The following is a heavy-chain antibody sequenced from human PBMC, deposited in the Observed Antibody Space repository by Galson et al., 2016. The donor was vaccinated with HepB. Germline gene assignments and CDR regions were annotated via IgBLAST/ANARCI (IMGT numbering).Heavy chain of an antibody. CDR2: LNPDGSTT. V-gene: IGHV3-74*01. Sequence: SLRLSCAASGFSFSSFWMYWVRQAPGKGLVWVSRLNPDGSTTTYADSVKGRFTISRDNAKNSLYLQMNSLRAEDTALYYCAKDSLCSGYTQNCFDSWGQGTLVTVSS. CDR1: GFSFSSFW. D-gene: IGHD3-22*01. J-gene: IGHJ5*01. CDR3: AKDSLCSGYTQNCFDS.